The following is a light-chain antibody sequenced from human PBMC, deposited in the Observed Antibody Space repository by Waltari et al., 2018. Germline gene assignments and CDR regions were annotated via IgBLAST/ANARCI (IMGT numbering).Light chain of an antibody. J-gene: IGKJ1*01. Sequence: EIVMTQSPATLSVSPGESATLSCRASQSLSSTFAWYQQKPGQAPRLLIYSTSTRATGIPARFSGSGSGTEFTLTISSLQSEDFVIYYCQQYNYWPWTFGQGTRVEIK. CDR3: QQYNYWPWT. CDR1: QSLSST. V-gene: IGKV3D-15*01. CDR2: STS.